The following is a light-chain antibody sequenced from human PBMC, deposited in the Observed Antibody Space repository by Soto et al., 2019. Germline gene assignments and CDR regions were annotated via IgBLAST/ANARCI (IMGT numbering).Light chain of an antibody. Sequence: DIQMTQSPSTLSASVGDTVTLTFRASQSIDTWLAWHQQKPGRAPKLLISKASTLESGVPSRFSGSGSGTDFTLTISGLQPDDFAIYYCQQYSSYRAFGQGTKVDIK. CDR3: QQYSSYRA. CDR2: KAS. J-gene: IGKJ1*01. V-gene: IGKV1-5*03. CDR1: QSIDTW.